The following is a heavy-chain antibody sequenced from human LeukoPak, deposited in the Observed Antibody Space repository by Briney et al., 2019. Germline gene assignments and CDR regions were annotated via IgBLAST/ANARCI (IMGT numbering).Heavy chain of an antibody. D-gene: IGHD3-10*01. J-gene: IGHJ4*02. CDR3: ARVWGGITMVRGVTAIGY. CDR1: GYTFTSYY. CDR2: INPNSGGT. Sequence: ASVKVSCKASGYTFTSYYMHWVRQAPGQGLEWMGWINPNSGGTNYAQKFQGRVTMTRDTSISTAYMELSRLRSDDTAVYYCARVWGGITMVRGVTAIGYWGQGTLVTVSS. V-gene: IGHV1-2*02.